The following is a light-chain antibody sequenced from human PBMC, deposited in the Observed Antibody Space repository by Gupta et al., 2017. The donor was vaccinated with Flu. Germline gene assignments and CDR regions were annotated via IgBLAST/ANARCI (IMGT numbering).Light chain of an antibody. J-gene: IGKJ1*01. Sequence: EIVLTQSPGTLSLSPGERATLSCRASQSITSSNLAWYQQKPGQAPRLLIYDASSRATGIPDRFSGSGSGTDFTLIISSLEPEDSAVYHCQQDGSSPGTFGQGTKVEVK. CDR3: QQDGSSPGT. V-gene: IGKV3-20*01. CDR1: QSITSSN. CDR2: DAS.